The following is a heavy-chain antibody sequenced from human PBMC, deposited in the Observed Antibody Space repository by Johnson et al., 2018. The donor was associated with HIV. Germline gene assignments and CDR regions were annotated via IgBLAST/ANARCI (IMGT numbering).Heavy chain of an antibody. CDR2: IWYDGSNK. D-gene: IGHD6-6*01. J-gene: IGHJ3*02. CDR3: AKGERGYSSSSDAFDI. Sequence: QVQLVESGGGVVQPAWSPRLSCAASQFTFSSYWMHWVRQAPGKGLEWVAVIWYDGSNKYYADSVKGRFTISRDNSKNTLYLQMNSLRAEDTAVYYCAKGERGYSSSSDAFDIWGQGTMVTVSS. V-gene: IGHV3-30*18. CDR1: QFTFSSYW.